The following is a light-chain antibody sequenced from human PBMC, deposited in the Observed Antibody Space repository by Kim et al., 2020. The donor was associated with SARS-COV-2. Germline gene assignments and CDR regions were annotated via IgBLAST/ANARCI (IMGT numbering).Light chain of an antibody. Sequence: SYELTQPPSVSVSPGQPASITCSGDKLGDKYVCWYQQKPGQSPVLVMYQDNKRPSGIPERFSGSNSGNTATLTISGTQAMDEADYYCQAWDSTTMVFGGGTQLTVL. J-gene: IGLJ2*01. CDR1: KLGDKY. V-gene: IGLV3-1*01. CDR2: QDN. CDR3: QAWDSTTMV.